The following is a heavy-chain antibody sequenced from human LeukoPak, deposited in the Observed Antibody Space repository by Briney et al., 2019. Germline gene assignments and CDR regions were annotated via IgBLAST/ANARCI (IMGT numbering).Heavy chain of an antibody. CDR1: GGSISDYY. D-gene: IGHD6-6*01. J-gene: IGHJ4*02. CDR2: IYYSGST. Sequence: SETLSLTCTVSGGSISDYYWSWIRQPPGKGLEWIGYIYYSGSTNYNPSLKSRVTISVGTSKNQFSLKLSSVTAADTAVYYCARVRGYSSFTDFDYWGQGTLVTVSS. V-gene: IGHV4-59*01. CDR3: ARVRGYSSFTDFDY.